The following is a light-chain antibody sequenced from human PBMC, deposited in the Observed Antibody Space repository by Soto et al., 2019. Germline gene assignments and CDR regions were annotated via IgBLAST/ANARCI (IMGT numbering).Light chain of an antibody. Sequence: EVVMTQSPDTLSVSPGDGATLSCRASQNVHSDLAWYQQKPGQAPRLVIYDTSTRATDIPVRFTGGGSGEAVTLTISSLKSEDFAVYYCQQYNNWPLTLGGGTKVEIK. CDR1: QNVHSD. V-gene: IGKV3-15*01. CDR2: DTS. CDR3: QQYNNWPLT. J-gene: IGKJ4*01.